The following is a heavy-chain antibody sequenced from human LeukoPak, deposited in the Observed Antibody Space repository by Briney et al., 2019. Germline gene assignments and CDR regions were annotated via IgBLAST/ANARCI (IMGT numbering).Heavy chain of an antibody. CDR2: IYYSGST. CDR3: ARILLSAEHFDY. CDR1: GGSISSGGYY. J-gene: IGHJ4*02. V-gene: IGHV4-31*03. Sequence: SETLSLTCTVSGGSISSGGYYWSWIRQHPGKGLEWIGYIYYSGSTYCNPSLKSRVTISVDTSKNQFSLKLSSVTAADTAVYYCARILLSAEHFDYWGQGTLVTVSS. D-gene: IGHD3-10*01.